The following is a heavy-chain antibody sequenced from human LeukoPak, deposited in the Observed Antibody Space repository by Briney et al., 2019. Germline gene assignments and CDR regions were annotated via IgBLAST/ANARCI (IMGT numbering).Heavy chain of an antibody. Sequence: GASVKVSCKASGGTFSSYAISWVRQAPGQGLELMGRNIPILGIANYAQKFQGRVTITADKSTSTAYMELSSLRSEDTAVYYCASYDSSGYYNGAFDIWGQGTMVTVSS. V-gene: IGHV1-69*04. CDR2: NIPILGIA. D-gene: IGHD3-22*01. J-gene: IGHJ3*02. CDR1: GGTFSSYA. CDR3: ASYDSSGYYNGAFDI.